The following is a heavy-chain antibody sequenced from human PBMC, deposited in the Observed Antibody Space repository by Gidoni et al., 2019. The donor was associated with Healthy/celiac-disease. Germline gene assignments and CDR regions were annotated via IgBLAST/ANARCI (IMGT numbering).Heavy chain of an antibody. CDR2: ISGSGCST. CDR1: GFNFSSYA. D-gene: IGHD3-10*01. J-gene: IGHJ4*02. Sequence: EVQLLESGGGVVQPGGSLRISCAASGFNFSSYAMSWVRQAPGKGLEWVSAISGSGCSTYYADSVKGRFTISRDNSKNTLYLQMNSLRAEDTAVYYCAKSFGELYLYWGQGTLVTVSS. CDR3: AKSFGELYLY. V-gene: IGHV3-23*01.